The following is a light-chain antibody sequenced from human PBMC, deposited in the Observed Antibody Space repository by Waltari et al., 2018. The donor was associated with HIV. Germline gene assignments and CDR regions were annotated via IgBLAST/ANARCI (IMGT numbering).Light chain of an antibody. J-gene: IGLJ1*01. CDR2: EVS. V-gene: IGLV2-18*02. Sequence: QSALTQPPSVSGSPGQSVTISCSGTSSYVGFFNCFSWYHQPPGTAPKLIIYEVSNRPSGVPDRFSGSKSGNTASLTISGLQAEDEAVYHCSSYTTSNTFVFGTGTLVTVL. CDR3: SSYTTSNTFV. CDR1: SSYVGFFNC.